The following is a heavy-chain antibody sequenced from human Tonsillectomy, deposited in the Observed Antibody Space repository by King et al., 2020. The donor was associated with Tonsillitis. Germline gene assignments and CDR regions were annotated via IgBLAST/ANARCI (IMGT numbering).Heavy chain of an antibody. J-gene: IGHJ4*02. D-gene: IGHD1-26*01. CDR3: VGGYGGY. CDR1: GYSFTTYR. CDR2: ISPGDSRT. Sequence: VQLVESGAEVKKPGESLKISCEASGYSFTTYRIGWVRQVPGRGLECVGVISPGDSRTRYSPSFQGHVIISVDKSITTAYLQWSSLKASDSAMYYCVGGYGGYWGQGTLVTVSS. V-gene: IGHV5-51*01.